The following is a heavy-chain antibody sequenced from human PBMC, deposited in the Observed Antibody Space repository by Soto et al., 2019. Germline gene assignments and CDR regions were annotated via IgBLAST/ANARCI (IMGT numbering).Heavy chain of an antibody. Sequence: SETLSLTCTVSGDSISSYYWSWIRQPAGKGLEWIGRIYTSGTNYNPSLKSRVTMSVDTSKNQFSLRLSSVTAADTAVYYCARASPNWFDPWGQGXLVTVSS. CDR3: ARASPNWFDP. V-gene: IGHV4-4*07. CDR1: GDSISSYY. J-gene: IGHJ5*02. CDR2: IYTSGT.